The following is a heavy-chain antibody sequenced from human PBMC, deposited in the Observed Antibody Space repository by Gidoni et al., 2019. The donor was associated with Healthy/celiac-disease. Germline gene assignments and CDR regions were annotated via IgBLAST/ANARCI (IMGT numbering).Heavy chain of an antibody. V-gene: IGHV1-69*01. CDR3: ARTDPRGGGPFDY. Sequence: QVQLVQSGAEVKKPGSSVKVSCEASGGTFSSYAISWVRQAPGQGLEWMGGIIPIFGTANYAQKFQGRVTITADEPTSTAYMELSSLRSEDTAVYYCARTDPRGGGPFDYWGQGTLVTVSS. J-gene: IGHJ4*02. D-gene: IGHD3-10*01. CDR2: IIPIFGTA. CDR1: GGTFSSYA.